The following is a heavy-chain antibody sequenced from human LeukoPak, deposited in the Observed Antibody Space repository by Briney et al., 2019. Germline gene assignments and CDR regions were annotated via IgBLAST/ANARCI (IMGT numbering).Heavy chain of an antibody. Sequence: ASVKVSCKASGYTFTGYCMHWVRQAPGQGLEWMGWINPNSGGTNYAQKFQGRVTMTRDTSISTAYMELSRLRSDDTAVYYCARGEPKDIVVVPAAVDYWGQGTLVTVSS. CDR3: ARGEPKDIVVVPAAVDY. J-gene: IGHJ4*02. CDR2: INPNSGGT. D-gene: IGHD2-2*01. V-gene: IGHV1-2*02. CDR1: GYTFTGYC.